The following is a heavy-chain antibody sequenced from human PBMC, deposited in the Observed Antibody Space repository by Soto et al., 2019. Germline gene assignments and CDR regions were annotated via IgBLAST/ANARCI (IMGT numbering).Heavy chain of an antibody. Sequence: QVQLVQSGAEVKKPGSSVKVSCKASGGTFSSYGISWLRQAPGQGLEWMGGIIPIFGTTNYAQNFQGRVTITADEFTSTAYMELSSLRSDDTAVYYCARLYYYDNSGYDLDQWGQGTLVTVSS. CDR3: ARLYYYDNSGYDLDQ. J-gene: IGHJ4*02. V-gene: IGHV1-69*12. CDR1: GGTFSSYG. CDR2: IIPIFGTT. D-gene: IGHD3-22*01.